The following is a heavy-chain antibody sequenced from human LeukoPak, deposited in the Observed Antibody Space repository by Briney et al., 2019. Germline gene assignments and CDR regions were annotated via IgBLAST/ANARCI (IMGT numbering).Heavy chain of an antibody. CDR2: ISAYNGNT. CDR3: ARTPSTVTTPDAFDI. V-gene: IGHV1-18*01. D-gene: IGHD4-17*01. CDR1: GGTFSSYA. J-gene: IGHJ3*02. Sequence: ASVKVSCKASGGTFSSYAISWVRQAPGQGLEWMGWISAYNGNTNYAQKLQGRVTMTTDTSTSTAYMELRSLRSDDTAVYYCARTPSTVTTPDAFDIWGQGTMVTVSS.